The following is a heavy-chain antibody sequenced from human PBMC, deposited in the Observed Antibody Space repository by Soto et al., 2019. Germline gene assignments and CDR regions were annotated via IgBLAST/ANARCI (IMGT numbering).Heavy chain of an antibody. CDR1: GFTFSSYA. V-gene: IGHV3-23*01. J-gene: IGHJ6*02. Sequence: GGSLRLSCAASGFTFSSYAMSWVRQAPGKGLEWVSAISGSGGSTYYADSVKGRFTISRDNSKNTLYLQMNSLRAEDTAVYYCAKDPDLSTSYYYYYGMDVWGQGTTVTVSS. CDR2: ISGSGGST. CDR3: AKDPDLSTSYYYYYGMDV. D-gene: IGHD2-2*01.